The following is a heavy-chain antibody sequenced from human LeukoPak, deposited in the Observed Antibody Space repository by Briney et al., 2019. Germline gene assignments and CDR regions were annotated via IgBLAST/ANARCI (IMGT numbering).Heavy chain of an antibody. D-gene: IGHD3-16*01. V-gene: IGHV4-34*01. CDR2: INHSGRT. J-gene: IGHJ5*02. CDR3: ARGLPRDTYGNGGWFDP. CDR1: GGSFSGYY. Sequence: PSETLSLTCAVYGGSFSGYYWSWIRQPPGKGLEWIGEINHSGRTNYNPSLKSRVTISVDTSKNQFSLKLSSVTAADTAVYYCARGLPRDTYGNGGWFDPWGQGTLVTVSS.